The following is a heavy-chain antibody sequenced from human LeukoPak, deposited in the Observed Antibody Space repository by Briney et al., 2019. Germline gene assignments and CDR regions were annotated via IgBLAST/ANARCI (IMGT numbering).Heavy chain of an antibody. D-gene: IGHD6-19*01. CDR1: GFTFGDYT. J-gene: IGHJ4*02. Sequence: GGSLRLSCAASGFTFGDYTMSWVRQAPGKGLEWVGFIRYKAYGGTTEYAASVKGRFTISRDESKSIAYLQMNSLETEDTAVYYCTRDQSSSGWYDYWGQGTLVTVSS. CDR2: IRYKAYGGTT. CDR3: TRDQSSSGWYDY. V-gene: IGHV3-49*04.